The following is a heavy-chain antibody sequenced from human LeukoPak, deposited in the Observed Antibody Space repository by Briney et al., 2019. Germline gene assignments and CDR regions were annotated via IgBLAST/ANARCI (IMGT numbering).Heavy chain of an antibody. D-gene: IGHD3-22*01. CDR1: GYSISSGYY. CDR3: ARMSGITMIVVVRDDAFDI. Sequence: PSETLSLTCTVSGYSISSGYYWGWIRQPPGEGLEWIGNIYPTGSTYYNPSLKSRVTISVDTSKNQCSLKLSSVTAADTAVYYSARMSGITMIVVVRDDAFDIWGQGTMVTVSS. J-gene: IGHJ3*02. CDR2: IYPTGST. V-gene: IGHV4-38-2*02.